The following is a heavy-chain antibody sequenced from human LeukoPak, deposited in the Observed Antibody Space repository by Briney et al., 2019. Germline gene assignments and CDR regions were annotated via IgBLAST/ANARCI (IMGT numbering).Heavy chain of an antibody. D-gene: IGHD2-15*01. CDR2: IVTSSSTI. J-gene: IGHJ6*02. V-gene: IGHV3-48*04. CDR3: AREIGYCSGGSCYGMDV. Sequence: GGSLRLSCAASGFTFSDYSMNWVRQAPGKGLEWVSYIVTSSSTIFYADSVKGRFTISRDNAKNSLYLQMNSLRAEDTAVYYCAREIGYCSGGSCYGMDVWGQGTVVTVTS. CDR1: GFTFSDYS.